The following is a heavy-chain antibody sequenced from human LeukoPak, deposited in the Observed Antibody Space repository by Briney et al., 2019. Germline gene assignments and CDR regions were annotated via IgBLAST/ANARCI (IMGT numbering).Heavy chain of an antibody. V-gene: IGHV3-53*05. J-gene: IGHJ5*02. CDR1: GFIVNSYA. CDR3: ARDRAEGKTWVEFDP. CDR2: IYSDGVT. Sequence: GGSLRLSCAASGFIVNSYAVSWVRQAPGKGLAWVSLIYSDGVTQYADSVKGRFTISRDNSKNTLYLQMNSLRDEDTAVYFCARDRAEGKTWVEFDPWGQGTLVTVSS.